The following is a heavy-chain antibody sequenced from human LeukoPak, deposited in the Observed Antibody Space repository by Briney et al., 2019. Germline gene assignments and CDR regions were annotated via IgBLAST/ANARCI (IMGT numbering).Heavy chain of an antibody. J-gene: IGHJ4*02. D-gene: IGHD2-2*01. Sequence: GGSLRLSCAASGFTFNSYEMNWVRQAPGKGLEWVSYISSSGSTIYYADSVKGRFTISRDNAKNSLYLQMNSLRAEDTAVYYCARFAYCSSTSCLDYWGQGTLVTVSS. CDR1: GFTFNSYE. CDR3: ARFAYCSSTSCLDY. V-gene: IGHV3-48*03. CDR2: ISSSGSTI.